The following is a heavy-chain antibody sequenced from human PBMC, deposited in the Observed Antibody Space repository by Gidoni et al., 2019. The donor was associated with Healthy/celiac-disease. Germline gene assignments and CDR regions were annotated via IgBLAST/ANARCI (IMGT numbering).Heavy chain of an antibody. Sequence: QVQLVQSGEEVKKPGSSVKVSCKASGGTFSSYAISWVRQAPGQGLEWMGGIIPIFGTATYAQKFQGRVTITADESTSPAYMELSSLRSEDTAVYYCASAGFGELSPPDYWGQGTLVTVSS. CDR3: ASAGFGELSPPDY. V-gene: IGHV1-69*01. J-gene: IGHJ4*02. D-gene: IGHD3-10*01. CDR2: IIPIFGTA. CDR1: GGTFSSYA.